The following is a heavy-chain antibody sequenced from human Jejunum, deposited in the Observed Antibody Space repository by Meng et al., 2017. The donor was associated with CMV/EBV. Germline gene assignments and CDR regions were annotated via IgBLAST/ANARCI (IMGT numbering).Heavy chain of an antibody. CDR2: IKRDGSDK. CDR1: FTFSDYW. Sequence: FTFSDYWMTWIRQAPGKGLEWVAYIKRDGSDKYYVDSVKGRFTISRDNAKNSLSLQMNSLRAEDTAIYYCARDPSATSNSGAFDFWGQGTLVTVSS. V-gene: IGHV3-7*01. J-gene: IGHJ3*01. D-gene: IGHD2-2*01. CDR3: ARDPSATSNSGAFDF.